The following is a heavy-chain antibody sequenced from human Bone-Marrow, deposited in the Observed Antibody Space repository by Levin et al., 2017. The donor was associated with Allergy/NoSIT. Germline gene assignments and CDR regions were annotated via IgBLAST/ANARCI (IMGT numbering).Heavy chain of an antibody. CDR2: VSWNRRNI. Sequence: GGSLRLSCAASGFTFDEYAMHWVRQAPGKGLEWVSAVSWNRRNIDYADSVKGRFIISRDNAKNSLYLQMNSLRAEDTALYYCAKGGEAVAGTLDSWGQGTLVTVSS. CDR3: AKGGEAVAGTLDS. J-gene: IGHJ5*02. CDR1: GFTFDEYA. D-gene: IGHD6-19*01. V-gene: IGHV3-9*01.